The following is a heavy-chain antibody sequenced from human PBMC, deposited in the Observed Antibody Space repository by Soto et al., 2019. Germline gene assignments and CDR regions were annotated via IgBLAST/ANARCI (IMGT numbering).Heavy chain of an antibody. CDR1: GFTFSDYY. D-gene: IGHD3-10*01. J-gene: IGHJ5*02. CDR2: ISSSGSTI. Sequence: GGSLRLSCAASGFTFSDYYMSWIRQAPGKGLEWVSYISSSGSTIYYADSVKGRFTISRDNAKNSLYLQMNSLRAEDTAVYYCARDRGSTRSDLDRFDPWGQGTLVTVSS. V-gene: IGHV3-11*01. CDR3: ARDRGSTRSDLDRFDP.